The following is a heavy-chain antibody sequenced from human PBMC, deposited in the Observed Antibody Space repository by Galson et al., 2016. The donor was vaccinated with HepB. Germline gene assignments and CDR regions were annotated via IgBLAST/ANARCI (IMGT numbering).Heavy chain of an antibody. CDR1: GFTFNNYD. V-gene: IGHV3-23*01. CDR2: ISRSGEGR. Sequence: SLRLSCAASGFTFNNYDMTWVRQAPGKGLEVVASISRSGEGRDYSASVKGRFTISRDNSKNTLSLQMNSLRVDDTAVYYCVQGSTAPAVWGKGTTVTVSS. D-gene: IGHD1-26*01. J-gene: IGHJ6*04. CDR3: VQGSTAPAV.